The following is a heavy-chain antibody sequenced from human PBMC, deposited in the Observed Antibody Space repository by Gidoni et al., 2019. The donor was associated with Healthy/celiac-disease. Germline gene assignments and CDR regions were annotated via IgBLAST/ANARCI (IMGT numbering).Heavy chain of an antibody. V-gene: IGHV3-30*18. J-gene: IGHJ4*02. CDR1: GFTFSSYG. Sequence: AASGFTFSSYGMHWVRQAPGKGLEWVAVISYDGSNKYYADSVKCRFTISRDNSKNTLYLQMNSLRAEDTAVYYCAKSSRRDGYNYRYFNYWGQGTLVTVSS. CDR2: ISYDGSNK. D-gene: IGHD5-12*01. CDR3: AKSSRRDGYNYRYFNY.